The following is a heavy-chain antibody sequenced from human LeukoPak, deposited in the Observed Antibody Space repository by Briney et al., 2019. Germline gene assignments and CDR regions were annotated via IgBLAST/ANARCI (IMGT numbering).Heavy chain of an antibody. CDR3: ARDLSSGIGNYFDY. D-gene: IGHD3-22*01. V-gene: IGHV3-21*01. CDR2: ISSSSSYI. CDR1: GFTFSSYR. J-gene: IGHJ4*02. Sequence: KPGGSLRLSCAASGFTFSSYRMNWVRQAPGKGLEWVSCISSSSSYIYYADSVKGRFIISRDTAKNLLYLQMNSLRAEDTAVYYCARDLSSGIGNYFDYWGQGTLVTVSS.